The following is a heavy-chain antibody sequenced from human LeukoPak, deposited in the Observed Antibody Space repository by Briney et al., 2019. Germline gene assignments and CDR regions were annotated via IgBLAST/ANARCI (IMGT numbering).Heavy chain of an antibody. Sequence: GESLKISCKGSGYSFTSYWIGWVRQMPGKGLEWMGFIYPGDSDTRYSPSFQGQVTTSADKSISTAYLQWSSLKASDTAMYYCARRVGGYSYGYYFDYWGQGTLVTVSS. CDR1: GYSFTSYW. V-gene: IGHV5-51*01. CDR2: IYPGDSDT. J-gene: IGHJ4*02. D-gene: IGHD5-18*01. CDR3: ARRVGGYSYGYYFDY.